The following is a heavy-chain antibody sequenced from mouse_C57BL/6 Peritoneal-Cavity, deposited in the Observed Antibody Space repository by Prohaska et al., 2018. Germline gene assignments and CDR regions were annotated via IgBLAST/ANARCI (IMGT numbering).Heavy chain of an antibody. CDR3: AKKEGGYYGAMDY. Sequence: QVQLKQSGPGLVQPSQSLSITCTVSGFSLTSYGVHLVRQSPGKGLEWLGVIWRGGSTDYNAAFMSRLSITKDKSKSQVFFKMNSLQADDTAIYYCAKKEGGYYGAMDYWGQGTSVTVSS. J-gene: IGHJ4*01. CDR2: IWRGGST. V-gene: IGHV2-5*01. CDR1: GFSLTSYG. D-gene: IGHD1-1*01.